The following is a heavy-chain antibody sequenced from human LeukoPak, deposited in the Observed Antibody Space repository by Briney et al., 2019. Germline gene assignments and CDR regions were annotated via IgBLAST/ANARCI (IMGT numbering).Heavy chain of an antibody. V-gene: IGHV3-33*01. CDR3: ARAPRSGSYYNCFDY. Sequence: GGSLRLSCAASGFTFSSYGMHWARQAPGKGLEWVAVIWYDGSNKYYADSVKGRFTISRDNSKNTLYLQMNSLRAEDTAVYYCARAPRSGSYYNCFDYWGQGTLVTVSS. J-gene: IGHJ4*02. D-gene: IGHD3-10*01. CDR2: IWYDGSNK. CDR1: GFTFSSYG.